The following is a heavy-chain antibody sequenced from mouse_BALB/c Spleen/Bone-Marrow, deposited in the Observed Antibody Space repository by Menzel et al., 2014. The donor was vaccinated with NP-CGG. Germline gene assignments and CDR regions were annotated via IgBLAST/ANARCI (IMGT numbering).Heavy chain of an antibody. J-gene: IGHJ2*01. Sequence: EVKLMESGGDLVKPGGSLKLSCAASGFTFSNYGMSWVRQIPDKRLEWVATISSGGTYTFYPDSVKGRFTISRDNTKNTLTLQMTSLKSEDTAMYYCARRRDYDYFDYWGQGTTFTVSS. V-gene: IGHV5-6*02. CDR3: ARRRDYDYFDY. CDR1: GFTFSNYG. CDR2: ISSGGTYT. D-gene: IGHD2-4*01.